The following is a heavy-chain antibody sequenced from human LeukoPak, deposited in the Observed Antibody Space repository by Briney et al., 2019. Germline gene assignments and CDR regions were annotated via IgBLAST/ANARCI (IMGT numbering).Heavy chain of an antibody. J-gene: IGHJ4*02. CDR1: GFTFNSHD. V-gene: IGHV3-21*01. CDR2: ITSASTNYI. CDR3: ARDYGGPHYFDY. Sequence: KPGGSLRLSCAASGFTFNSHDMNWVRQAPGKGLEWLSSITSASTNYIYYADSVKGRLTISRDDAKNSLYLQMDSLRAEDTAIYYCARDYGGPHYFDYWGQGTLVTVSS. D-gene: IGHD2-15*01.